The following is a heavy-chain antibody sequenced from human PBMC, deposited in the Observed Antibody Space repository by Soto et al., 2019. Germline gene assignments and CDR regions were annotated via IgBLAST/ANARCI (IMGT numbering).Heavy chain of an antibody. Sequence: PGGSLRLSCAASGFSFSTFSMNWVRQAPGKGLEWVSYISSGSTIIYYADSVKGRFTVSRDNAKRSLYLQMMSLTAEDTAIYYCVRGGGGGLFDPWGQGTMVTVSS. D-gene: IGHD2-15*01. CDR1: GFSFSTFS. CDR3: VRGGGGGLFDP. V-gene: IGHV3-48*04. CDR2: ISSGSTII. J-gene: IGHJ5*02.